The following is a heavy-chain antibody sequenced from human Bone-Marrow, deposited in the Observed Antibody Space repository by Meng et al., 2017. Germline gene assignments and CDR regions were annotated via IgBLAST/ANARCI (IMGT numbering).Heavy chain of an antibody. Sequence: QLQQWGAGLLKPSETLSLTCVVSGGSFSDYYWSLIRQPPGKGLEWIGEINHSGSTNYNPSLESRATISVDTSQNNLSLKLSSVTAADSAVYYCARGPTTMAHDFDYWGQGTLVTVSS. CDR1: GGSFSDYY. J-gene: IGHJ4*02. D-gene: IGHD4-11*01. CDR2: INHSGST. V-gene: IGHV4-34*01. CDR3: ARGPTTMAHDFDY.